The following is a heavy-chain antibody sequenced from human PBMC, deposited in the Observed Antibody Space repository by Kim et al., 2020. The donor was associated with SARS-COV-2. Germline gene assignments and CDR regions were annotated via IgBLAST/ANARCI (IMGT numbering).Heavy chain of an antibody. J-gene: IGHJ4*02. V-gene: IGHV1-8*01. CDR1: GYTLTNDD. D-gene: IGHD2-2*02. CDR2: MNPNNGYT. Sequence: ASVKVSCKASGYTLTNDDINWVRQATGRGFEWMGWMNPNNGYTGYAQNFQGRVTMTRDVSANTAYMELTNLRPDDTAVYFCARVTRHCGVTGCYSFDNWGQGTLVTVSS. CDR3: ARVTRHCGVTGCYSFDN.